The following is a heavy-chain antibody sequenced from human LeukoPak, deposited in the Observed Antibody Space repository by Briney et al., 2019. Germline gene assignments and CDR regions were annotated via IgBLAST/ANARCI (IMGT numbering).Heavy chain of an antibody. CDR3: GRDKYGGNSNAFDV. CDR1: GFTFSSYW. D-gene: IGHD4-23*01. J-gene: IGHJ3*01. Sequence: PGGSLRLSCAASGFTFSSYWMHWVRQVPGKGLVWVSRIYGDGTITKTADSVKGRFTISRDDTKNTLYLQMNSLRAEDTAVYYCGRDKYGGNSNAFDVWGQGTLVTVSS. CDR2: IYGDGTIT. V-gene: IGHV3-74*03.